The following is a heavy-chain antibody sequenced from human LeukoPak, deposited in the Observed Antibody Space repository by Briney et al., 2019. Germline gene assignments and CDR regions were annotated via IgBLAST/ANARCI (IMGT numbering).Heavy chain of an antibody. Sequence: SETLSLTCTVSGGSISSYYCSWIRKPPGKGLEWIGYIYYSGSTNYNPSLKSRVTISVDTSKNQFSLKLSSVTAADTAVYYCARDHRNPVFGAFDIWGQGTMVTVSS. CDR2: IYYSGST. CDR3: ARDHRNPVFGAFDI. D-gene: IGHD3-10*01. CDR1: GGSISSYY. J-gene: IGHJ3*02. V-gene: IGHV4-59*01.